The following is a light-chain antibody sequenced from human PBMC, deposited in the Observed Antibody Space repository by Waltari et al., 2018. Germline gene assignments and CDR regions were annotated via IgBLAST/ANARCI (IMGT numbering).Light chain of an antibody. CDR2: DVS. V-gene: IGLV2-14*03. J-gene: IGLJ1*01. Sequence: QSALTQPASVSGSPGQSITISCTGTSSDVGGYNYVSWYQQYPGKAPKLVIHDVSSRPPGTSDRFPGSKSGNTASLTISGLQADDEADYYCSSYTASRLYVFGTGTKVTVL. CDR1: SSDVGGYNY. CDR3: SSYTASRLYV.